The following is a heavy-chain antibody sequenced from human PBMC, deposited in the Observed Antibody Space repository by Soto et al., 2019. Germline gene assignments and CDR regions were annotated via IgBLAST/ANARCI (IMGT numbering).Heavy chain of an antibody. CDR1: GGTFSSYA. J-gene: IGHJ6*02. CDR3: ASAIIVGATTVIYYYGMDV. Sequence: SVKVSCKASGGTFSSYAISWVRQAPGQGLEWMGGIIPIFGTANYAQKFQGRVTITADESTSTAYMELSSLRSEDTAVYYCASAIIVGATTVIYYYGMDVWGQGTTVTVSS. CDR2: IIPIFGTA. V-gene: IGHV1-69*13. D-gene: IGHD1-26*01.